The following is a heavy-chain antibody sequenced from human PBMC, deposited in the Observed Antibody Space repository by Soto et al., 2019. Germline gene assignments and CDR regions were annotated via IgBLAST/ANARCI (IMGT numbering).Heavy chain of an antibody. CDR1: GYTFTSEY. CDR3: TREIRTSFDY. V-gene: IGHV1-46*01. D-gene: IGHD3-3*01. CDR2: TNPNDGST. J-gene: IGHJ4*02. Sequence: ASVKVSCKASGYTFTSEYIHWVRQAPGQGLEWMGMTNPNDGSTTSAQNFQGRVTMTRDTSTSTVYMELSNLRSEDSAAYYCTREIRTSFDYWGQGTLVTVSS.